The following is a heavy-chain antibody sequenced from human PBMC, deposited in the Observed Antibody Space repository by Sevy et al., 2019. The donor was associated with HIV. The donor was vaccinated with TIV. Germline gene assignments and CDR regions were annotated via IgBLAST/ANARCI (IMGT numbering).Heavy chain of an antibody. Sequence: GGSLRLSCVGSGFNFSDYGMHWVRQAPGKGLEWVAVIWYDGSNKYNEDSVKGRFTISRDKSKNTAYLQMNNLRVEDSAVYYCASGILDHWGQRALVTVSS. J-gene: IGHJ4*02. CDR3: ASGILDH. V-gene: IGHV3-33*08. D-gene: IGHD1-26*01. CDR2: IWYDGSNK. CDR1: GFNFSDYG.